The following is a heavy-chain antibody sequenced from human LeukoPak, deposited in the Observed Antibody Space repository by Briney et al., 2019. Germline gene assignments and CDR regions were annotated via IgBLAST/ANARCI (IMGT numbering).Heavy chain of an antibody. Sequence: AASVKVSCKASGYTFTSYGISWVRQAPGQGLEWMGWISAYNGNTNYAQKLQGRVTMTTDTSTSTAYMELRSLRSDDTAVYYCARDRPYLLQFLEWLSNDAFDIWGQGTMVTVSS. CDR1: GYTFTSYG. CDR2: ISAYNGNT. D-gene: IGHD3-3*01. J-gene: IGHJ3*02. V-gene: IGHV1-18*01. CDR3: ARDRPYLLQFLEWLSNDAFDI.